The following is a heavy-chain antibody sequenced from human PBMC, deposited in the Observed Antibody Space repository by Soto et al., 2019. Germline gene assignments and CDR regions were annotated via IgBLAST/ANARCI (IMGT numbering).Heavy chain of an antibody. CDR2: INPSGGST. D-gene: IGHD3-22*01. CDR1: GYTFTSYY. V-gene: IGHV1-46*01. Sequence: GASVKVSCKASGYTFTSYYMHWMRQAPGQGLEWMGLINPSGGSTTYAQKFQGRVTMTRDTSTSTVYMDLSSLKSEDTAVYYCARSPYSSGYYYAIDYWGQGTQVTVSS. CDR3: ARSPYSSGYYYAIDY. J-gene: IGHJ4*02.